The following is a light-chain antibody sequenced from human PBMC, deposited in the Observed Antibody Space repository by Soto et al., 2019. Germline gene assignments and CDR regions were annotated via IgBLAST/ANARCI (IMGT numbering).Light chain of an antibody. CDR1: QSVSSY. V-gene: IGKV1-39*01. CDR2: AAS. Sequence: DIQMTQSPSSLSASVGDRVTITCRASQSVSSYLNWYQHKPGKAPKLLIYAASSLQSGVPSRFSGSGSGTEFTLTISSLQSEDFAVYYCQQYNSWPETFGQGTKVDIK. CDR3: QQYNSWPET. J-gene: IGKJ1*01.